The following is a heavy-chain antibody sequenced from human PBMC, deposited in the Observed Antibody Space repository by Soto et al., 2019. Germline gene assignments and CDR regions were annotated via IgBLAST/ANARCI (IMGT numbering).Heavy chain of an antibody. D-gene: IGHD1-20*01. CDR1: GLTVSSNC. V-gene: IGHV3-53*01. CDR2: LYRGGST. Sequence: EVPLVESGGGLIQPGGSLRLSCAASGLTVSSNCMSWVRQAPGMGLEWVSVLYRGGSTYYADSVKGRFTISRDNSKNTLYLQMNNLRDEDTAIYYCARGYDWDDHYFDYWGQGTLVTVSS. CDR3: ARGYDWDDHYFDY. J-gene: IGHJ4*02.